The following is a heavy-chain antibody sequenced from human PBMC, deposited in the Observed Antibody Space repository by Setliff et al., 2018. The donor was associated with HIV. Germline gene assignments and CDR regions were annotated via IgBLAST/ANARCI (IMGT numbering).Heavy chain of an antibody. CDR2: ISTYNGDT. CDR1: GYTFTTYG. Sequence: ASVKVSCKASGYTFTTYGISWVRQAPGQGLEWMGWISTYNGDTNYVQKLQGRVTMTTDTSTSTAYMELRSLRSDDTAVYYCARTFDYGDSRYPFDYWGQGTLVTVSS. V-gene: IGHV1-18*01. J-gene: IGHJ4*02. CDR3: ARTFDYGDSRYPFDY. D-gene: IGHD4-17*01.